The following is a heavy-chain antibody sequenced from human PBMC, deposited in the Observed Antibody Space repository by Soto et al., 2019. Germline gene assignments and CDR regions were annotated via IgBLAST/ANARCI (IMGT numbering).Heavy chain of an antibody. V-gene: IGHV1-69*01. Sequence: QVQLVQSGAEVKKPGSSVKVSCKASGGTFSNYAISWVRQAPGQGLEWMGGIIPISGTANYAQTFQGRVTMTAGESTSTAYMELSSVRSEDTAVYYCARSQGSSTSLEIYYYYYYGMDVWGQGTTVTVSS. D-gene: IGHD2-2*01. CDR1: GGTFSNYA. J-gene: IGHJ6*02. CDR2: IIPISGTA. CDR3: ARSQGSSTSLEIYYYYYYGMDV.